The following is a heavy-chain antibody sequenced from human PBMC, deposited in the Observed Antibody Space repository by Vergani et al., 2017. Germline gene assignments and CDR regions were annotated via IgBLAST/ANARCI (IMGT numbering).Heavy chain of an antibody. CDR3: ARREEPIAVAVPFDY. CDR2: IYTSGST. Sequence: QVQLQESGPGLVKPSETLSLTCTVSGGSISSYYWSWIRQPAGKGLEWIGRIYTSGSTNYNPSLKSRVTISVDTSKNQFSLKLSSVTAADTAVYYCARREEPIAVAVPFDYWGQGTLVTVSS. V-gene: IGHV4-4*07. J-gene: IGHJ4*02. D-gene: IGHD6-19*01. CDR1: GGSISSYY.